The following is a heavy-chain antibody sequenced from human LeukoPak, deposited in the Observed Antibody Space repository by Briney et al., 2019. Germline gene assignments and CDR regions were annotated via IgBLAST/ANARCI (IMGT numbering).Heavy chain of an antibody. CDR3: ARARSSYGYGDAFDI. Sequence: GGSLRLSCAASGFTFDDYGMSWVRQAPGKGLEWVSGINWNGGSTGYADSVKGRFTISRDNSKNTLYLQMNSLRAEDTAVYYCARARSSYGYGDAFDIWGQGTMVTVSS. CDR2: INWNGGST. V-gene: IGHV3-20*04. CDR1: GFTFDDYG. D-gene: IGHD5-18*01. J-gene: IGHJ3*02.